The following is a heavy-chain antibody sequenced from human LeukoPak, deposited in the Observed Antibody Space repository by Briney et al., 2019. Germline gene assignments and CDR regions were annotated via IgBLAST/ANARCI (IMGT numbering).Heavy chain of an antibody. CDR1: GLTFSSYS. D-gene: IGHD6-13*01. CDR2: ISASGSST. CDR3: AKDAAGHEY. Sequence: PGGSLRLSCAASGLTFSSYSMSWGRQAPGPGLYWVSCISASGSSTYYADSVKGRFTISRDNSKNTLYLQMNSLRAEDTAVYYCAKDAAGHEYWGQGTLVTVS. J-gene: IGHJ4*02. V-gene: IGHV3-23*01.